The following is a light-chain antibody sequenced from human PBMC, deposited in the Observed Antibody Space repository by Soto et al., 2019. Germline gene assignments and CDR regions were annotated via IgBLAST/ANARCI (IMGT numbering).Light chain of an antibody. J-gene: IGKJ5*01. V-gene: IGKV1-39*01. Sequence: DIQMTQSPSSLSASVGDRVTITCRASQSISSYLNWYQQKPGKAPKLLIYAASSLQSGVPSRFSGSGSETDFTLTISSLQPEDFATYYCQQSYSTPRITFGQGTRREIK. CDR2: AAS. CDR1: QSISSY. CDR3: QQSYSTPRIT.